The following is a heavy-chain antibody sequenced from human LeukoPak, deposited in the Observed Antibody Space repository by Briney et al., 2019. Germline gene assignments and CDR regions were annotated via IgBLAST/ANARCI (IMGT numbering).Heavy chain of an antibody. D-gene: IGHD5-18*01. V-gene: IGHV3-49*03. CDR3: TRGVKVDTAMVYYFDY. CDR2: IRSKAYGGTT. J-gene: IGHJ4*02. CDR1: GFTFGDYA. Sequence: PGGSLRLSCTASGFTFGDYAMSWFRQAPGKGLEWVGFIRSKAYGGTTEYAASVKGRFTISRDDSKSIAYLQMNSLKTEDTAVYYCTRGVKVDTAMVYYFDYWGQGTLVTVSS.